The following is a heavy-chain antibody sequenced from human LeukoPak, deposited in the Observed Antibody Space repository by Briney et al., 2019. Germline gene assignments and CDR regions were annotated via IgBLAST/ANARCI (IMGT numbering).Heavy chain of an antibody. V-gene: IGHV3-33*01. CDR3: ARDEWDSSSVWEQQLVTYFDY. CDR2: IWYDGSNK. Sequence: PGGSQRLSCAASGFTFSSYGMHWVRQAPGKGLEWVADIWYDGSNKNYADSGKGRFIISRDNSKNTLYLQMNSLRVEDTAVYYCARDEWDSSSVWEQQLVTYFDYWGEGTLVAVSS. D-gene: IGHD6-13*01. J-gene: IGHJ4*02. CDR1: GFTFSSYG.